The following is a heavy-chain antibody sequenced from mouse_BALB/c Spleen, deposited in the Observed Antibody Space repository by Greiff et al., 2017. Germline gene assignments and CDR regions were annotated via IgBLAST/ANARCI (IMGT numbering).Heavy chain of an antibody. Sequence: EVQLQQSGPELVKPGASVKIPCKASGYTFTDYNMDWVKQSHGKSLEWIGDINPNNGGTIYNQKFKGKATLTVDKSSSTAYMELRSLTSEDTAVYYCARRLQLALLAYWGQGTLVTVSA. CDR1: GYTFTDYN. D-gene: IGHD3-1*01. J-gene: IGHJ3*01. V-gene: IGHV1-18*01. CDR2: INPNNGGT. CDR3: ARRLQLALLAY.